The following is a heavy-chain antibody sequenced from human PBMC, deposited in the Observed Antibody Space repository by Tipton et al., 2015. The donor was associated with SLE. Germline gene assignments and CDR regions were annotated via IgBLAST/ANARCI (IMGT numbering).Heavy chain of an antibody. CDR1: GFTFSNYA. Sequence: GSLRLSCAASGFTFSNYAMSWVRQAPGKGLEWVSSISGSGASTLYADSVKGRFTISRDNSKNTLYLQMNSLRVEDTAVYYCARDRIMDIVVVPADHGDAFDIWGQGTMVTVSS. CDR2: ISGSGAST. V-gene: IGHV3-23*01. J-gene: IGHJ3*02. CDR3: ARDRIMDIVVVPADHGDAFDI. D-gene: IGHD2-2*03.